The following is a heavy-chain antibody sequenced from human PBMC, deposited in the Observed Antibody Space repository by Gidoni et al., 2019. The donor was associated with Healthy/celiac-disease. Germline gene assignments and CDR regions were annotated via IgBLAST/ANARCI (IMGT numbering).Heavy chain of an antibody. CDR1: GGTFSSYA. J-gene: IGHJ6*02. V-gene: IGHV1-69*01. CDR3: ARDHIVGAYYHYYYYGMDV. D-gene: IGHD1-26*01. CDR2: IIPIFGTA. Sequence: QVQLVQSGAEVKKPGSSVKVYCKASGGTFSSYAISWVRQAPGQGLEWMGGIIPIFGTANYAQKFQVRVTITADESTSTAYMELSSLRSEDTAVYYCARDHIVGAYYHYYYYGMDVWGQGTTVTVSS.